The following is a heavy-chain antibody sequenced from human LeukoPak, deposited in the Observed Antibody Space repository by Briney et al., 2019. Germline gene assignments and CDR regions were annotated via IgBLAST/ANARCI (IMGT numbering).Heavy chain of an antibody. Sequence: PGGSLRLSCAASGFIFSDYWMSWVRQTPEKGLEWVAKIRPDGNEKHYVDSVKGRFTISRDNAKNSLYLQMNSLRAEDTAVYYCARDWNSGWYGGPIHWGQGTLVTVSS. V-gene: IGHV3-7*01. J-gene: IGHJ4*02. CDR2: IRPDGNEK. CDR1: GFIFSDYW. D-gene: IGHD6-19*01. CDR3: ARDWNSGWYGGPIH.